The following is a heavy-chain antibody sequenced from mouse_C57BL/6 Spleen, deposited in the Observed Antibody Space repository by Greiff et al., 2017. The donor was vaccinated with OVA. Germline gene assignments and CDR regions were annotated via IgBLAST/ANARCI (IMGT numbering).Heavy chain of an antibody. V-gene: IGHV1-9*01. J-gene: IGHJ3*01. CDR1: GYTFTGYW. Sequence: QVQLKESGAELLKPGASVKLSCKATGYTFTGYWIVWVKQWPGHGLEWIGEILPGSGSTNYNEKFKGKATLPAETSSNTAYMQLSSLTTEDAAIYYCARSLVPAWFAYWGQGTLVSVSA. CDR3: ARSLVPAWFAY. D-gene: IGHD5-1*01. CDR2: ILPGSGST.